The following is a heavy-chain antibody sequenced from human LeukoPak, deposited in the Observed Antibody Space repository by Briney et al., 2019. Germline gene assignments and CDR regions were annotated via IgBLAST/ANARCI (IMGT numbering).Heavy chain of an antibody. CDR1: GYTFTSYG. D-gene: IGHD5-24*01. Sequence: ASVKVSCKASGYTFTSYGISWVRQAPGQGLEWMGWISAYNGNTNYAQKLQGRVTMTTDTSTSTAYMELRSLRSDDTAVYYCARDYSRGDGYMSFDYWGQGTLVTVSS. CDR3: ARDYSRGDGYMSFDY. J-gene: IGHJ4*02. V-gene: IGHV1-18*01. CDR2: ISAYNGNT.